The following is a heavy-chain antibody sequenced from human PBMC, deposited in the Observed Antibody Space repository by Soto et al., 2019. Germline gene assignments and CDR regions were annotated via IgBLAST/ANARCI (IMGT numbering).Heavy chain of an antibody. V-gene: IGHV1-3*01. J-gene: IGHJ4*02. CDR1: GYPFSNYG. CDR3: ARVLGGLTIFEVAHPGHC. CDR2: INPDDGNR. D-gene: IGHD3-3*01. Sequence: ASVKVSCKASGYPFSNYGIHWVRQAPGQSLEWVGWINPDDGNRRYSQKFQDRVTITSDQSANTAYMELTSLKSEDKAVYSCARVLGGLTIFEVAHPGHCWGQGTLVTVSS.